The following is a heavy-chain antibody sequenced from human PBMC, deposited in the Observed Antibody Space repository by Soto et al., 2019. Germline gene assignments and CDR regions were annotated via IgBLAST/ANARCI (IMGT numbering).Heavy chain of an antibody. Sequence: QLQLQESGPGLVKPSETLSLTCTVSGGSISSSSYYWGWIRQPPGKGLEWIGSIYYRGNTDYNPYLKSRVTIAVDTSNNQFSLKLSAVTAADTAVYYGARPNYYELWSGYVNWFDPWGQGTLVTVSS. J-gene: IGHJ5*02. CDR3: ARPNYYELWSGYVNWFDP. D-gene: IGHD3-3*01. CDR1: GGSISSSSYY. V-gene: IGHV4-39*01. CDR2: IYYRGNT.